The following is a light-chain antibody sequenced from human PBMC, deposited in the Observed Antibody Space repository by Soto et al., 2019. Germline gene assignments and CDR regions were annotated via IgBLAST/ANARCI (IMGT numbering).Light chain of an antibody. J-gene: IGKJ5*01. V-gene: IGKV3-11*01. CDR3: QQRLSWPIT. CDR1: ESVRYE. CDR2: DSS. Sequence: EAVLTQSPATLSLSPGERATLSCMASESVRYELGLYQQKPGQAPRLLIFDSSNRATGIPARFSGSGYGTDFTLSISSLEPEDFAVYYCQQRLSWPITFGQGTRLEIK.